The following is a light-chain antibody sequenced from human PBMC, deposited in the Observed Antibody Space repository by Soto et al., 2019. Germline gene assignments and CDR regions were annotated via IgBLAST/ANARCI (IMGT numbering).Light chain of an antibody. CDR3: HQRSNWLWT. Sequence: EIVLTQSPATLSLSPGERATLSCRASQSVRNYLAWYQQKPGQAPRLLIYDASNRATGIPARFSGSGSGTDFTLTISSLEAEDFAVYYCHQRSNWLWTFGQGTKVEIK. V-gene: IGKV3-11*01. J-gene: IGKJ1*01. CDR1: QSVRNY. CDR2: DAS.